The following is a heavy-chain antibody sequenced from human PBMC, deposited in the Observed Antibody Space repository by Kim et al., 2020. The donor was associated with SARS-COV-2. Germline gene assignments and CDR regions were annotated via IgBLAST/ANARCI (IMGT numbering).Heavy chain of an antibody. J-gene: IGHJ4*02. Sequence: SETLSLTCTVSGGSISSSSYYWGWIRQPPGKGLEWIGSIYYSGSTYYNPSLKSRVTISVDTSKNQFSLKLSSVTAADTAVYYCARLSSSWYVDHDYWGQGTLVTVSS. CDR1: GGSISSSSYY. D-gene: IGHD6-13*01. CDR3: ARLSSSWYVDHDY. CDR2: IYYSGST. V-gene: IGHV4-39*01.